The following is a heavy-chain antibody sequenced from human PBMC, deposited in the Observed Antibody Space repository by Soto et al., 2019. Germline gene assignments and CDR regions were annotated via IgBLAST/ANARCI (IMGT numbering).Heavy chain of an antibody. CDR1: SGSISSSNW. D-gene: IGHD3-3*01. V-gene: IGHV4-4*02. CDR2: IYHSGST. Sequence: SETLSLTCAVSSGSISSSNWWSWVRQPPGKGLEWIGEIYHSGSTNYNPSLKSRVTISVDTSKNQFSLKLSSVTAADTAVYYCARVMSSGTIFGVVITNWFDPWGQGTLVTVSS. J-gene: IGHJ5*02. CDR3: ARVMSSGTIFGVVITNWFDP.